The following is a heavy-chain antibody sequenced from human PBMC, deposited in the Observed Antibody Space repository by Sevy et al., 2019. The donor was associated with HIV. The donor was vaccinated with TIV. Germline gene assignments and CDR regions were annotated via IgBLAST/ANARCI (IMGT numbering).Heavy chain of an antibody. V-gene: IGHV4-59*08. CDR3: ARAHTSGWFHY. Sequence: SETLSLTCTVSGSSISGFSWSWIRQPPGKGLEWSGYFYNSGRTNYNPSLKRGVTISVYTSKNQFSLNLNSVTAADTAVYYCARAHTSGWFHYWGQGTLVTVSS. J-gene: IGHJ4*02. CDR1: GSSISGFS. D-gene: IGHD6-19*01. CDR2: FYNSGRT.